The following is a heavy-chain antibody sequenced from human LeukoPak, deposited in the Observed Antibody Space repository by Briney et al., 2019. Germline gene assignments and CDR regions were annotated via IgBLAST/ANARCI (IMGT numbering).Heavy chain of an antibody. J-gene: IGHJ4*02. V-gene: IGHV3-21*01. CDR1: GFTFSGYT. Sequence: GGSLRLFCAASGFTFSGYTMNWVRQAPPKGLDRVSGVSSSSSYIYYADSVKGRFTISRDNAKNSLYLQMNSLRAEDTAVYYFTQKTAYEILTGYHLYYFDYWGQGTLVTVSS. CDR3: TQKTAYEILTGYHLYYFDY. CDR2: VSSSSSYI. D-gene: IGHD3-9*01.